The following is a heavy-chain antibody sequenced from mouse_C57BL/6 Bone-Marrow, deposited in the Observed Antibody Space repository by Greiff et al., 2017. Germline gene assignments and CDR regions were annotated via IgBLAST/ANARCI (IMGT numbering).Heavy chain of an antibody. Sequence: EVKLVESGGGLVKPGGSLKLSCAASGFTFSSYAMSWVRQTPEQRLEWVATISDGGSYTYYPDNVQGRFTITRDNAKNNLYLQMSQLKSEDTAMYYCARDPIDDYGSSDGGCAYWGQGTPVTVSA. CDR2: ISDGGSYT. J-gene: IGHJ3*01. CDR3: ARDPIDDYGSSDGGCAY. V-gene: IGHV5-4*01. D-gene: IGHD1-1*01. CDR1: GFTFSSYA.